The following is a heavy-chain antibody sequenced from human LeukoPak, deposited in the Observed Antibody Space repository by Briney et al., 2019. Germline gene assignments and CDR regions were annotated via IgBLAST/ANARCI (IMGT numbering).Heavy chain of an antibody. J-gene: IGHJ3*02. CDR2: IYTSGST. Sequence: PSQTLSLTCTVSGGSINSGSYYWTWIRQPAGKGLEWIGRIYTSGSTNYNPSLKSRVTISLDTSKNQFSLKLSSVTAADTAMYYCARDTGGFDIWGQGAMVTVSS. CDR1: GGSINSGSYY. CDR3: ARDTGGFDI. D-gene: IGHD2-15*01. V-gene: IGHV4-61*02.